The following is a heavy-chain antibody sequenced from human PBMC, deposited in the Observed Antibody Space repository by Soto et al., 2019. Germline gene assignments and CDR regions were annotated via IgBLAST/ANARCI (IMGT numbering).Heavy chain of an antibody. CDR3: AKDGGRYCSGGSCYSP. J-gene: IGHJ5*02. CDR1: GFTFSSYA. D-gene: IGHD2-15*01. Sequence: EVQLLESGGGLVQPGGSLRLSCAAPGFTFSSYAMSWVRQAPGKGLEWVSAISGSGGSTYYADSVKGRFTISRDNSKNTLYLQMNSLRAEDTAVYYCAKDGGRYCSGGSCYSPWGQGTLVTVSS. CDR2: ISGSGGST. V-gene: IGHV3-23*01.